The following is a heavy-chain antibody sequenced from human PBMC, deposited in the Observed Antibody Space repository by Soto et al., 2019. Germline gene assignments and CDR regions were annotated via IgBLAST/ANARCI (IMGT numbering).Heavy chain of an antibody. Sequence: ASVKVSCKASGYMFTKSAMHWVRQAPGQRLEWMGWISGDSGNTKYSPKLQDRVTITRDTSASTAYMELSSLRSEDTALYYCARDGVAAGNINFDYWGQGTLVTDSS. CDR2: ISGDSGNT. V-gene: IGHV1-3*01. CDR1: GYMFTKSA. D-gene: IGHD6-19*01. CDR3: ARDGVAAGNINFDY. J-gene: IGHJ4*01.